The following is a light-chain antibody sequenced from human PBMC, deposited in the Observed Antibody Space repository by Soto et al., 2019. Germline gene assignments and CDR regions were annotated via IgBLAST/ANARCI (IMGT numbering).Light chain of an antibody. CDR1: QRVSSNY. Sequence: EIVLRQSPGTLSLSPGEMATLSCRASQRVSSNYLAWYQQKPGQAPRLLIYGASSRATGIPDRFSGSGSGTDFTLTISRLEPEDFALYYCQHYYGTSPIAFGQGTRLEIK. CDR2: GAS. CDR3: QHYYGTSPIA. V-gene: IGKV3-20*01. J-gene: IGKJ5*01.